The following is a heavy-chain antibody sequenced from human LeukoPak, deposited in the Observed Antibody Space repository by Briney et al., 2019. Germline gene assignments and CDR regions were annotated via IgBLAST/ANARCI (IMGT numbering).Heavy chain of an antibody. CDR2: ITSSTSTI. CDR1: GFTFSSYT. V-gene: IGHV3-48*02. J-gene: IGHJ4*02. D-gene: IGHD1-26*01. CDR3: TRSPSLGGRYWGFDY. Sequence: GGSLRLSCAASGFTFSSYTMSWVRQAPGKGLEWVSYITSSTSTIYYADSVKGRFTVSRDNAKNTVYLQMNSLRDDDTAVYYCTRSPSLGGRYWGFDYWGQGALVTVSS.